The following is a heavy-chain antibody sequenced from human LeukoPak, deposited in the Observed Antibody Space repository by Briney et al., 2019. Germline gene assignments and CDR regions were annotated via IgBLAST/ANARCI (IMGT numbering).Heavy chain of an antibody. J-gene: IGHJ4*02. CDR1: GGSFSGYY. Sequence: SETLSLTCAVYGGSFSGYYWSWIRQPPGKGLEWIGEINHSGSTNYNPSLKSRVTISVDTSKNQFSLKLSSVTAADTAVYYCARGRNVVVVAADDFDYWGQGTLVTVSS. D-gene: IGHD2-15*01. CDR2: INHSGST. CDR3: ARGRNVVVVAADDFDY. V-gene: IGHV4-34*01.